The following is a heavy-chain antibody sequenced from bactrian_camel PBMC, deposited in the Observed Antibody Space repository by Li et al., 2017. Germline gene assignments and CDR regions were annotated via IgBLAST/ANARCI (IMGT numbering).Heavy chain of an antibody. CDR1: GFSANFYC. CDR2: IDRDGTT. J-gene: IGHJ4*01. CDR3: AANTHQASVPMLRGGVYNV. D-gene: IGHD3*01. Sequence: HVQLVESGRDSVQSGGSLRLSCAVSGFSANFYCLGWFRQAPGKQREGVAAIDRDGTTTYGDSVKGRFTISQDNAKNHLFLQMTSLRPEDTVMYYCAANTHQASVPMLRGGVYNVWGKGTQVTVS. V-gene: IGHV3S53*01.